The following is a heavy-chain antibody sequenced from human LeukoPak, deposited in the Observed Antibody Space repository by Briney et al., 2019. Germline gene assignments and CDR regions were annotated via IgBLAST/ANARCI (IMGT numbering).Heavy chain of an antibody. CDR3: AWDLYYFDY. V-gene: IGHV3-48*01. CDR2: ISSSSSTI. Sequence: GGSLRLSCAASGFTFSSYSMNWVRQAPGKGLEWVSYISSSSSTIYYADSVKGRFTISRDNAKNSLYLQMNSLRAEDTAEYYCAWDLYYFDYWGQGTLVTVSS. CDR1: GFTFSSYS. D-gene: IGHD1-26*01. J-gene: IGHJ4*02.